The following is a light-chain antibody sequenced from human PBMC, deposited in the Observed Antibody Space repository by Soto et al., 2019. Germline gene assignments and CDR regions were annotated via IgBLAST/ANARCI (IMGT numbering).Light chain of an antibody. J-gene: IGKJ2*01. V-gene: IGKV3-20*01. Sequence: ELGLTQSPGTLSLSPGERASLSCRASQSVSSSYFAWYQQRPGQAPRLLIYGASTRATGIPDRFSGSASGADFTLTISRLEPEDFAMYYCQEYGSSPPRYTFGQGTRXEIK. CDR2: GAS. CDR1: QSVSSSY. CDR3: QEYGSSPPRYT.